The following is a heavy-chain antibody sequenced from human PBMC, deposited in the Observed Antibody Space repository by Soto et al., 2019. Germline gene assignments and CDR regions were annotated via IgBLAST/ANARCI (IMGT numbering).Heavy chain of an antibody. J-gene: IGHJ4*02. CDR2: IPGSSTST. V-gene: IGHV3-23*01. D-gene: IGHD6-6*01. CDR3: AKIGDSSSVSLPLVLLDH. CDR1: GFTFSSYA. Sequence: EVQLLESGGGLVQPGGSLRLSCAASGFTFSSYAMRWVRQSPGKGLEWVSAIPGSSTSTYYAGSVKGRFTISRDNSKNTLYLQMISLRVEDTAVYYCAKIGDSSSVSLPLVLLDHWGQGALVTVSS.